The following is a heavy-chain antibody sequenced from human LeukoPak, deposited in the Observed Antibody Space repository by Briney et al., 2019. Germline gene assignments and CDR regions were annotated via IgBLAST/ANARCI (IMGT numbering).Heavy chain of an antibody. J-gene: IGHJ4*02. V-gene: IGHV4-4*07. D-gene: IGHD3-22*01. CDR2: IYTSGST. Sequence: SETLSLTCTVSGGSISSYYWSWIRQPAGKGLEWIGRIYTSGSTNYNPSLKSRVTMSVDTSKNQLSLKLSSVTAADTAVYYCASSDSSGYLTTSGSNFDYWGQGTLVTVSS. CDR3: ASSDSSGYLTTSGSNFDY. CDR1: GGSISSYY.